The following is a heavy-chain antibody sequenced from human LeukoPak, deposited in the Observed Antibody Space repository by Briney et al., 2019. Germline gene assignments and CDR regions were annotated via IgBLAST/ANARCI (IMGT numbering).Heavy chain of an antibody. Sequence: ASVKVSCKASGYTFTTYSMHWVRQAPGQGLEWMGIINPSGGSTSYAQKFQGRVTMTRDTSTSTVYMELSSLRSEDTAVYYCARGGNYDFWSGYLVYYYGMDVWGQGTTVTVSS. CDR3: ARGGNYDFWSGYLVYYYGMDV. V-gene: IGHV1-46*01. J-gene: IGHJ6*02. CDR1: GYTFTTYS. D-gene: IGHD3-3*01. CDR2: INPSGGST.